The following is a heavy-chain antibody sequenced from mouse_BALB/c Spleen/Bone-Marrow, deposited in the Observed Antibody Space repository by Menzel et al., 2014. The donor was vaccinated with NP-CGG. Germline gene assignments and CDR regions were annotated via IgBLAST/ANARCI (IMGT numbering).Heavy chain of an antibody. J-gene: IGHJ4*01. CDR1: GFNIKDTY. V-gene: IGHV14-3*02. Sequence: EVKLVESGAELVKPGASVKLSCTASGFNIKDTYMHWVKQRPEQGLEWIGRIYPANDDTKYGPKFQGKATITADTSSNTAYLQLSSLTSEDTAVYYCARYGNGLMDYWGQGTSVTVSS. CDR3: ARYGNGLMDY. D-gene: IGHD2-1*01. CDR2: IYPANDDT.